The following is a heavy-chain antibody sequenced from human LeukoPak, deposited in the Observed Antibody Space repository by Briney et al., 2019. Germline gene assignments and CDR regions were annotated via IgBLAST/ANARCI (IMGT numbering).Heavy chain of an antibody. V-gene: IGHV3-30*03. Sequence: GGSLRLSCAASGFTFSSYGMHWVRQAPGKGLEWVAVISYDGSNKYYADSVKGRFTISRDNSKNTLYLQMNSLKTEDTAVYYCTTDRFPLYDFWSQGTLVTVSS. CDR1: GFTFSSYG. J-gene: IGHJ4*02. CDR3: TTDRFPLYDF. D-gene: IGHD3-3*01. CDR2: ISYDGSNK.